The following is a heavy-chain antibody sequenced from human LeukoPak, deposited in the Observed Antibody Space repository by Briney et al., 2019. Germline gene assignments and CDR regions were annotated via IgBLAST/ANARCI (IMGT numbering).Heavy chain of an antibody. D-gene: IGHD3-22*01. CDR3: ARENYDSSGYYDY. V-gene: IGHV4-30-4*08. J-gene: IGHJ4*02. CDR2: IYYSGST. CDR1: GGSISSGDYY. Sequence: SQTLSLTCTVSGGSISSGDYYWSWIRQPPGKGLEWIGYIYYSGSTYYNPSLKSRVTISVDTSKNQFSLKLSSVTAADTAVYYCARENYDSSGYYDYWGLGTLVTVSS.